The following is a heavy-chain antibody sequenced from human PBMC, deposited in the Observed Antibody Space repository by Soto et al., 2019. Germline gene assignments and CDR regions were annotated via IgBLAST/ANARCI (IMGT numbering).Heavy chain of an antibody. Sequence: QVQLVESGGGVVQPGRSLRLSCAASGFTFSSYGMHWVRQAPGKGLEWVAVISYDGSNKYYADSVKGRFTISRDNSKNTLYLQMSSLRAEDTAVYYCAKDKGYSRRRGYFDYWGQGTLVTVSS. V-gene: IGHV3-30*18. CDR2: ISYDGSNK. D-gene: IGHD6-13*01. CDR3: AKDKGYSRRRGYFDY. CDR1: GFTFSSYG. J-gene: IGHJ4*02.